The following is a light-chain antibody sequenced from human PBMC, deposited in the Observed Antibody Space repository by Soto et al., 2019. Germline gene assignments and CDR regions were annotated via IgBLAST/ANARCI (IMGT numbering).Light chain of an antibody. V-gene: IGLV2-11*01. CDR1: TSDVGGYNY. J-gene: IGLJ1*01. Sequence: QSALTQPRSVSVSPGQSVTISCTGTTSDVGGYNYVSWYQQHPGKAPRVMIYDVNERPSWVPARFSGSKSGNTASLTISGLQDEDEAYYYCCSYGGSQRYVLGTGTKVTVL. CDR3: CSYGGSQRYV. CDR2: DVN.